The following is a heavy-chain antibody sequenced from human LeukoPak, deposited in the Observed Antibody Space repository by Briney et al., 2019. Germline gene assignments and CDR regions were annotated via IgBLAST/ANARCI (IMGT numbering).Heavy chain of an antibody. Sequence: GASVKVSCKASGYTFTSYYMHWVRQAPGQGLEWMGIINPSGGSTSYAQKFQGRVTMTRDTSTSTVYMELSSLRSEDTAVYYCARGGFYYDILTGYYRDSPKYYYYYYMDVWGKGTTVTISS. D-gene: IGHD3-9*01. J-gene: IGHJ6*03. CDR3: ARGGFYYDILTGYYRDSPKYYYYYYMDV. V-gene: IGHV1-46*01. CDR1: GYTFTSYY. CDR2: INPSGGST.